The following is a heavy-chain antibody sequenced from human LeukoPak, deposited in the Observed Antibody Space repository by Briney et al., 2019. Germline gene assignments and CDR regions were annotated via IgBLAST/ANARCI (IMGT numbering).Heavy chain of an antibody. J-gene: IGHJ6*02. CDR3: AKLSLSDYGDYVSGHPWDYYYGMDV. CDR1: GFTFSTYA. CDR2: ISYDGSNK. D-gene: IGHD4-17*01. V-gene: IGHV3-30*18. Sequence: SGGSLRLSCAASGFTFSTYAMHWVRQAPGKGLEWVAVISYDGSNKYYADSVKGRFTISRDNSKNTLYQQMNSLRAEDTAVYYCAKLSLSDYGDYVSGHPWDYYYGMDVWGLGTTVTVSS.